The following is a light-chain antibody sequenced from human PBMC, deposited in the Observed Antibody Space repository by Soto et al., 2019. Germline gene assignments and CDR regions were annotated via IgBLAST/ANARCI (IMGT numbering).Light chain of an antibody. CDR2: GAF. J-gene: IGKJ4*01. CDR3: QQYKNWPPLT. Sequence: EIMMTQSPATLSVSPGETATLSCRASQSVSYNLALYQQKPGQGPRLLIYGAFTRATGIPARFSGSGSGTEFTLTISSLQSEDFAGYYCQQYKNWPPLTFGGGTKVEIK. CDR1: QSVSYN. V-gene: IGKV3-15*01.